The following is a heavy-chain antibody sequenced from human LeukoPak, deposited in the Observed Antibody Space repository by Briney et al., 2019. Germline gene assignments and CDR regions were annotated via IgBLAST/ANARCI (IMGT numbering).Heavy chain of an antibody. CDR2: IYYSGST. D-gene: IGHD1-1*01. Sequence: PSETLSLTCAVYGGSFSGYYWSWIRQPPGKGLEGVGHIYYSGSTNYNPSLESRVTVSLDTSKNQFSLKLTSVTAADTAVYYCAGLPRGTRPPDYFQHWGQGTLVTVSS. V-gene: IGHV4-59*08. J-gene: IGHJ1*01. CDR3: AGLPRGTRPPDYFQH. CDR1: GGSFSGYY.